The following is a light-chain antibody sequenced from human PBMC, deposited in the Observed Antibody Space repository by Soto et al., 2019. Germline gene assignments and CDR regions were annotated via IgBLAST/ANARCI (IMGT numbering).Light chain of an antibody. CDR3: QKYNNAPRT. CDR2: AAS. J-gene: IGKJ1*01. CDR1: QGISNY. Sequence: DIQMTQSPSSLSASVGDTVTITCRASQGISNYLAWYQQKPGQVPNLLIYAASTLQSGVPSRFSGSGSGTDFPLPISSLRPEDVATYYCQKYNNAPRTFGQGTKVEI. V-gene: IGKV1-27*01.